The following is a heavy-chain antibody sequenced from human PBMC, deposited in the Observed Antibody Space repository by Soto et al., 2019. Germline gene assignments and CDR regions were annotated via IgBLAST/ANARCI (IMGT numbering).Heavy chain of an antibody. CDR1: GGSFRGFY. D-gene: IGHD3-3*01. V-gene: IGHV4-34*01. J-gene: IGHJ4*02. CDR2: INHVGIT. Sequence: SATLSLTCAVSGGSFRGFYWTWIRQSPGKGLEWLGDINHVGITNYNPSLKSRVSIPVDTSKSQFSLKLSSVTAADTAVYCCARAHDFWGGRQQPIASWGQGTLVTVS. CDR3: ARAHDFWGGRQQPIAS.